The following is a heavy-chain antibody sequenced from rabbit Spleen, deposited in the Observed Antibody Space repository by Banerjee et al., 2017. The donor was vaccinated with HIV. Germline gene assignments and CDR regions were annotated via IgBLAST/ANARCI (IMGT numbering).Heavy chain of an antibody. J-gene: IGHJ6*01. Sequence: QQQLEESGGGLVKPGGTLTLTCKASGFSFSSGYDMCWVRQAPGKGLEWIGYIDPLFGSTYYANWVNGRFTISSHNAQNTLYLQLNSLTAADTATYFCVREAGYGGFGDATLWGPGTLVTVS. CDR1: GFSFSSGYD. CDR2: IDPLFGST. D-gene: IGHD6-1*01. V-gene: IGHV1S43*01. CDR3: VREAGYGGFGDATL.